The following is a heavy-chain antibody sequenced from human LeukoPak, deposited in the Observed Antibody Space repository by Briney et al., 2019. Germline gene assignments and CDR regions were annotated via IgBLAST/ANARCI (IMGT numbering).Heavy chain of an antibody. CDR1: GGSFSGYY. CDR3: ARSSVLRAWYYFDY. J-gene: IGHJ4*02. Sequence: SETLSLTCAVYGGSFSGYYWSWIRQPPGKGLEWIGEINHSGSTNYNPSLKSRVTISVDTSKNQFSLKLSSVTAADTAVYYCARSSVLRAWYYFDYWSQGTLVTVSS. V-gene: IGHV4-34*01. CDR2: INHSGST. D-gene: IGHD2-8*02.